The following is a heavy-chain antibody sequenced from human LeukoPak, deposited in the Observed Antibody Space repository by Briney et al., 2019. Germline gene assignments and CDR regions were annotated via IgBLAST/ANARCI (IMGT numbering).Heavy chain of an antibody. V-gene: IGHV4-39*01. CDR1: GGSISSSSYY. Sequence: SETLSLTCTVSGGSISSSSYYWGWIRQSPGKGLEWIGSIYYSGSTYYNPSLKSRVTISVDTSKNQFSLKLSSVTAADTAVYYCARHQRQIVGATTFDYWGQGTLVTVSS. J-gene: IGHJ4*02. D-gene: IGHD1-26*01. CDR2: IYYSGST. CDR3: ARHQRQIVGATTFDY.